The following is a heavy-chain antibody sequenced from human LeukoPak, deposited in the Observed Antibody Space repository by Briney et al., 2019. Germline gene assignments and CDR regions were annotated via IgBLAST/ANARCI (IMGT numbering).Heavy chain of an antibody. CDR1: GFTFSSYA. J-gene: IGHJ4*02. Sequence: GGSLRLSCAASGFTFSSYAMSWVRQAPGKGLEWVSGISGSGDNTYYADSVKGRFTISRDNSKNTLYLQMNSLRAEDTAVYYCAKAGSAGAIDYWGQGTLVTVSS. CDR2: ISGSGDNT. D-gene: IGHD1-26*01. CDR3: AKAGSAGAIDY. V-gene: IGHV3-23*01.